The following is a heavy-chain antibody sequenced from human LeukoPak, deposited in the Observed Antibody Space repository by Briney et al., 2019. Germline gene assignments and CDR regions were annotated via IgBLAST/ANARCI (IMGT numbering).Heavy chain of an antibody. V-gene: IGHV3-30*18. CDR3: AKVAVEYYYGSGSFDY. J-gene: IGHJ4*02. CDR2: ISYDGSNK. D-gene: IGHD3-10*01. CDR1: GFTFSSYG. Sequence: GGSLRLSCAASGFTFSSYGTHWVRQAPGKGLEWVAVISYDGSNKYYADSVKGRFTISRDNSKNTLYLQMNSLRAEDTAVYYCAKVAVEYYYGSGSFDYWGQGTLVTVSS.